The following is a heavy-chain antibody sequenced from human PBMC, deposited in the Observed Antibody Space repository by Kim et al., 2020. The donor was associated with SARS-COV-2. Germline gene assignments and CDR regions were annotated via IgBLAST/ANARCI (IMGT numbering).Heavy chain of an antibody. CDR3: ARVHTGRPYDY. D-gene: IGHD5-18*01. CDR1: GFFFGGHW. CDR2: INEDGSEK. J-gene: IGHJ4*02. V-gene: IGHV3-7*03. Sequence: GGSLRLSCAASGFFFGGHWMGWVRQAPEKGLEWVANINEDGSEKYYVDSVRGRFTISRDNAKNSLYLQMSSLRAEDTAVYYCARVHTGRPYDYWGQGTLVIVSS.